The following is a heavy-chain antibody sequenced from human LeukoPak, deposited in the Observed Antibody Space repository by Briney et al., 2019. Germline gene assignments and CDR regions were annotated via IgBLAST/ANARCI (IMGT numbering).Heavy chain of an antibody. V-gene: IGHV3-23*01. CDR2: ISGGGNST. Sequence: GGSLRLSCAASGFTFSTYAMSWVRQAPGKGLEWVSGISGGGNSTYYADSVKGRFTISRDNSKNTLYLQMNSLRAEDTAVYYCAKVAAGRWFFDYWGQGTLVTVSS. CDR3: AKVAAGRWFFDY. J-gene: IGHJ4*02. CDR1: GFTFSTYA. D-gene: IGHD6-13*01.